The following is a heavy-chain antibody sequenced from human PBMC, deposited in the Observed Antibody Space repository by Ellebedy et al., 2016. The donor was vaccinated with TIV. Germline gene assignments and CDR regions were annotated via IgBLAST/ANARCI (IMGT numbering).Heavy chain of an antibody. J-gene: IGHJ4*02. CDR2: INQDGTDK. CDR3: AGGSGLLIDF. Sequence: GESLKISCVVSGFTCSRSYMTWVRQASGKGLEWVANINQDGTDKSYLDSERGRFTISRDNAKNSLYLQMNSLTVDDTAVYYCAGGSGLLIDFWGQGTLVTVSS. D-gene: IGHD6-19*01. V-gene: IGHV3-7*02. CDR1: GFTCSRSY.